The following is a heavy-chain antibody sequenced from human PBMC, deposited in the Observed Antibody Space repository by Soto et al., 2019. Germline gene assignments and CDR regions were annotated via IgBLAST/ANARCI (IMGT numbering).Heavy chain of an antibody. V-gene: IGHV3-66*01. Sequence: EVQLVESGGGLVQPGGSLRLSCAASGFTVSSNYMSWVRQAPGKGLEWVSVIYSGGSTYYADSVKGRFTISRDNSKNTLFIQMNSRRAEDPAVYYCARDPSFAAPDCWGQGTLVTVSS. CDR3: ARDPSFAAPDC. D-gene: IGHD2-15*01. CDR1: GFTVSSNY. J-gene: IGHJ4*02. CDR2: IYSGGST.